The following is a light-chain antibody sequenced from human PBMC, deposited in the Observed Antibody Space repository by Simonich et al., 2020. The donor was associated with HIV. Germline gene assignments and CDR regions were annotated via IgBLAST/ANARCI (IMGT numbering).Light chain of an antibody. V-gene: IGKV1-39*01. Sequence: DIQMTQSPSSLSASVGDRVTITCRESHSIRRYLNWYQQKRGKAPKLLIYVASSLPSGVPSRFSGSGSGTDFTLTISSLQPEDFATYYCQQYNSYSPWTFGQGTKVEIK. J-gene: IGKJ1*01. CDR1: HSIRRY. CDR2: VAS. CDR3: QQYNSYSPWT.